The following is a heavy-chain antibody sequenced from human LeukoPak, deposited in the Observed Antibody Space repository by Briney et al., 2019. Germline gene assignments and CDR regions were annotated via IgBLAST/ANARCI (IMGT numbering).Heavy chain of an antibody. D-gene: IGHD6-19*01. CDR2: ISAYNGNT. CDR1: GYTFTSYG. Sequence: GASVKVSCKASGYTFTSYGISWVRQAPGQGLEWMGWISAYNGNTNYAQKFQGRVTMTRDKSISTAYLQWSSLKASDTAMYYCARLSRIAVPPRVGYYYYYMDVWGKGTTVTVSS. V-gene: IGHV1-18*01. J-gene: IGHJ6*03. CDR3: ARLSRIAVPPRVGYYYYYMDV.